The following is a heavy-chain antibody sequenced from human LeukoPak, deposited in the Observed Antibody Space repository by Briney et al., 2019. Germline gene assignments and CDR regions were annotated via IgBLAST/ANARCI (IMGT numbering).Heavy chain of an antibody. CDR1: GYTFTSYY. Sequence: ASVKVSCKASGYTFTSYYMHWVRQAPGQGLEWMGIINPSGGGTVYAQNFQDRVTMTRDMSTSTVYMELSSLRSEDTAVYYCARATDLWSGYYGYWGQGTLVTVSS. J-gene: IGHJ4*02. V-gene: IGHV1-46*01. D-gene: IGHD3-3*01. CDR2: INPSGGGT. CDR3: ARATDLWSGYYGY.